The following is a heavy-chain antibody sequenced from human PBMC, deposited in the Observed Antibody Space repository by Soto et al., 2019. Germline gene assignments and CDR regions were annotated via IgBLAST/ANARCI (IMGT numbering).Heavy chain of an antibody. V-gene: IGHV3-74*02. D-gene: IGHD3-16*01. CDR2: IDTDESTT. CDR1: GFTFTSHW. Sequence: EVPLVESGGGLVQPGGSLRLSCAASGFTFTSHWMHWFRQVPGKGLVWVSRIDTDESTTNYADSVKGRFTISRDNVKNTLYLQMNSLRAEDTAIYYCARSLGSKNAFDIWGPGTKVTVSS. CDR3: ARSLGSKNAFDI. J-gene: IGHJ3*02.